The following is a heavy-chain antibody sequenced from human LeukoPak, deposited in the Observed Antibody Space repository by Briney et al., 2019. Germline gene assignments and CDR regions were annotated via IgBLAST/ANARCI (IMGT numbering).Heavy chain of an antibody. V-gene: IGHV1-69*05. CDR1: GGTFSSYA. CDR2: IIPIFGTA. CDR3: AREAVSSGWYYFDS. J-gene: IGHJ4*02. D-gene: IGHD6-19*01. Sequence: SSVKVSCKASGGTFSSYAISWVRQAPGQGLEWMGGIIPIFGTANYAQKFQGRVTITTDESTSTAYLELSSLGSEDTAVYYCAREAVSSGWYYFDSWGQGTLVTVSS.